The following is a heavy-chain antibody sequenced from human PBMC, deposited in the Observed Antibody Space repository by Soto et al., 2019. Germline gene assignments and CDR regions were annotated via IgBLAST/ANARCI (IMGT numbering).Heavy chain of an antibody. CDR2: ISSSSNYI. CDR3: ARDIFEVVSSWFDP. J-gene: IGHJ5*02. CDR1: GFTFSSYS. Sequence: SLRLSCAASGFTFSSYSMNWVRQAPGKGLEWVSSISSSSNYIYYVDSVKGRFTISRDDAKNSLYLQMNSLRAEDTAVYYCARDIFEVVSSWFDPWGQGTLVTVSS. D-gene: IGHD3-3*02. V-gene: IGHV3-21*01.